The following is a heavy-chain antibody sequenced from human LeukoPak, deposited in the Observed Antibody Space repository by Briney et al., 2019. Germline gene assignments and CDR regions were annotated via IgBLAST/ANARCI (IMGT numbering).Heavy chain of an antibody. CDR3: ASVPSGYCSGGSCYYDY. CDR1: GGTFSSYA. J-gene: IGHJ4*02. V-gene: IGHV1-69*05. D-gene: IGHD2-15*01. CDR2: IIPIFGTA. Sequence: ASVKVSCTASGGTFSSYAISWVRQAPGQGLEWMGGIIPIFGTANYAQRFQGRVTMTTDESTSTAYMELSSLRSEDTAVYYCASVPSGYCSGGSCYYDYWGQGTLVTVSS.